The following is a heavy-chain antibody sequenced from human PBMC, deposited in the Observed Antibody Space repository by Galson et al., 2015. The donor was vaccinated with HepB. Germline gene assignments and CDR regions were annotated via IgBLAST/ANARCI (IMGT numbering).Heavy chain of an antibody. J-gene: IGHJ6*02. CDR3: AGLSYTTRIYYYYYGMDV. CDR1: GDSVSSNSAA. Sequence: CAISGDSVSSNSAAWNWIRQSPSRGLEWLGRTYYRSKWYNDYAVSVKSRITINPDTSKNQFSLQLNSVTPEDTAVYYCAGLSYTTRIYYYYYGMDVWGQGTTVTVSS. CDR2: TYYRSKWYN. V-gene: IGHV6-1*01. D-gene: IGHD2-2*02.